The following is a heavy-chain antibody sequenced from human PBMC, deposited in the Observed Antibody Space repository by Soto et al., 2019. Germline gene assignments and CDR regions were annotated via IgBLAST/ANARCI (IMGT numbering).Heavy chain of an antibody. D-gene: IGHD3-10*01. J-gene: IGHJ5*02. CDR3: ARETYYGSGSYYNVPWFDP. CDR1: GYSISSVYY. V-gene: IGHV4-38-2*02. Sequence: SQTLSLTCAGSGYSISSVYYWGWIRQPPGKGLEWIGSIYHSGSTYYNPSLKSRVTISVDTSKNQFSLKLSSVTAEDTAVYYCARETYYGSGSYYNVPWFDPWGQGTLVTVYS. CDR2: IYHSGST.